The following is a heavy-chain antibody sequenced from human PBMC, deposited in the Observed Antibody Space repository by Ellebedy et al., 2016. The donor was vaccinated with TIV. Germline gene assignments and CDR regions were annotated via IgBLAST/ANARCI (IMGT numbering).Heavy chain of an antibody. D-gene: IGHD3-10*01. CDR3: ARGPLITMVRGEDYYYGMDV. V-gene: IGHV1-69*13. J-gene: IGHJ6*02. CDR2: IIPIFGTA. Sequence: SVKVSXXASGYTFTSYDISWVRQAPGQGLEWMGGIIPIFGTANYAQKFQGRVTITADESTSTAYMELSSLRSEDTAVYYCARGPLITMVRGEDYYYGMDVWGQGTTVTVSS. CDR1: GYTFTSYD.